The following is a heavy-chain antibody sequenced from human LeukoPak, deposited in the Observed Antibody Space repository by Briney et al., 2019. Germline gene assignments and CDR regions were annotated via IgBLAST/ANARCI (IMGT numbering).Heavy chain of an antibody. Sequence: SETLSLTCTVSGGSISSGSYYWSWIRQLAGKGLEWIGRIYTSGSTNYNPSLKSRVTISADTSKNQFSLRLSSVTAADTAVYYCARVFRAAAVDYWGQGTLVTVSS. J-gene: IGHJ4*02. CDR1: GGSISSGSYY. D-gene: IGHD6-13*01. V-gene: IGHV4-61*02. CDR2: IYTSGST. CDR3: ARVFRAAAVDY.